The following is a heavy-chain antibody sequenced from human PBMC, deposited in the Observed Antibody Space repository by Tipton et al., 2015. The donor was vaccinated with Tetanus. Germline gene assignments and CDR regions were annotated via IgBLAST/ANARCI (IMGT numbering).Heavy chain of an antibody. CDR2: VVGNGDT. J-gene: IGHJ2*01. D-gene: IGHD1-14*01. CDR3: AKEITSIGKPLFDH. Sequence: SLRLSCAASGFTFTNYAMSWVRQAPGKGLEWAAGVVGNGDTYYADSVKGRFTISRDNSKRTLSLQLNSLRAEDTAVYFCAKEITSIGKPLFDHWGRGSLVSVSS. CDR1: GFTFTNYA. V-gene: IGHV3-23*01.